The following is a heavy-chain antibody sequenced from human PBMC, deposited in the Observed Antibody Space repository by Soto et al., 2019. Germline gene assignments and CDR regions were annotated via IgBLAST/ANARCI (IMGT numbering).Heavy chain of an antibody. CDR3: ARREDYYDSSGYDDAFDI. V-gene: IGHV1-46*01. D-gene: IGHD3-22*01. CDR2: INPSDGTT. J-gene: IGHJ3*02. Sequence: VASVKVSCKASGYPFTSFYMHWVRQAPGQGLEWMGIINPSDGTTYYPQKFQGRVTMTRDTSTTTVYMDLSLRSEDTAVYYCARREDYYDSSGYDDAFDIWGQGTMVT. CDR1: GYPFTSFY.